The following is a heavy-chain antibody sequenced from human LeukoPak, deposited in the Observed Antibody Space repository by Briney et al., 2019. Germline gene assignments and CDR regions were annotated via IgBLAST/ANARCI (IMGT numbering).Heavy chain of an antibody. V-gene: IGHV1-8*01. D-gene: IGHD3-10*01. CDR3: ARGIERFGELFLLRGMDV. J-gene: IGHJ6*02. Sequence: GPSVKVSCKASGYTFTSYDINGVRQATGQGLEWMGWTNLNSSNAGYGQKYQGRVTMTRNTSIRTAYMELSSLRSEDTAVYYCARGIERFGELFLLRGMDVWGQGTTVTVSS. CDR2: TNLNSSNA. CDR1: GYTFTSYD.